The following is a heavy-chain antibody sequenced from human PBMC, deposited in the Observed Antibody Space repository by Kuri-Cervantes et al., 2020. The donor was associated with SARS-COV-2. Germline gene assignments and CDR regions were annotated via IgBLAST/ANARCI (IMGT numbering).Heavy chain of an antibody. V-gene: IGHV4-38-2*01. CDR2: VCHTGNT. J-gene: IGHJ5*02. Sequence: SETLSLTCAVSGYSISTTYCWGWIRQSPGTGLEWIGSVCHTGNTHYTPSLKSRVTLSMDTSKNQFSLNLGSVTAADTAVYYCVKVVPTSKFDPWGQGILVTVSS. CDR1: GYSISTTYC. CDR3: VKVVPTSKFDP. D-gene: IGHD2-2*01.